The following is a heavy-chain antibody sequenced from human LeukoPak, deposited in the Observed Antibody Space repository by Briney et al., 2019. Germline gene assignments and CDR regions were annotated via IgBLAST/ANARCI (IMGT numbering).Heavy chain of an antibody. V-gene: IGHV3-23*01. D-gene: IGHD6-19*01. CDR2: ISDSGGIT. CDR3: AKDARRYSGWYFFDH. J-gene: IGHJ4*02. CDR1: GFSFSNLA. Sequence: GGSLRLSCVASGFSFSNLAMGWVRQAPGNGLEWVSVISDSGGITYYADSVKGRFTISRDNSRNTLYLQMNSLRVDDTAVYYCAKDARRYSGWYFFDHWGQGTLVTVSS.